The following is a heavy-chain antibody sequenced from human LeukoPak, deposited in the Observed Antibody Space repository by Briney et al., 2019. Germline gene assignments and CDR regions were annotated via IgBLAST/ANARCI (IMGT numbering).Heavy chain of an antibody. V-gene: IGHV4-39*07. D-gene: IGHD3-10*01. CDR1: GGSISSSSYY. CDR2: IYYSGST. Sequence: PSETLSLTCTVSGGSISSSSYYWGWIRQPPGKGLEWIGNIYYSGSTYYNPSLKSRVTISVDTSTNQFSLKLSSVTAADTAVYYCARAIITMVRGVAIYYFDYWGQGTLVTVSS. CDR3: ARAIITMVRGVAIYYFDY. J-gene: IGHJ4*02.